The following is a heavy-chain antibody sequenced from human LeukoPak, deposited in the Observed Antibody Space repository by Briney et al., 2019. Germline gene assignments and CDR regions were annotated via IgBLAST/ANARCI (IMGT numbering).Heavy chain of an antibody. CDR3: ARARYYDSSGYSENFDY. D-gene: IGHD3-22*01. Sequence: SETLSLTCAVYGGSFSGYYWSWIRQPPGKGLEWIGEINHSGSTNYNPSLKSRVTISVDTSKNQFSLKLSSVTAADTAVYYCARARYYDSSGYSENFDYRGQGTLVTVSS. J-gene: IGHJ4*02. CDR2: INHSGST. V-gene: IGHV4-34*01. CDR1: GGSFSGYY.